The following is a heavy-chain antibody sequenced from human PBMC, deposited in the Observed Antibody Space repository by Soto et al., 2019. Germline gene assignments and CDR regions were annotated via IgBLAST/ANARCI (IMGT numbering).Heavy chain of an antibody. CDR1: GCSFIGYY. Sequence: ASVKVSCKASGCSFIGYYIHWVRQAPGQGLEWMGWINPNTGVTNFAQNFQGRLTMTRDTSITTAYMELSSLRSEDTAVYYCAADLVFVRFLVEWGQGTLVTVSS. CDR2: INPNTGVT. V-gene: IGHV1-2*02. D-gene: IGHD3-3*01. J-gene: IGHJ4*02. CDR3: AADLVFVRFLVE.